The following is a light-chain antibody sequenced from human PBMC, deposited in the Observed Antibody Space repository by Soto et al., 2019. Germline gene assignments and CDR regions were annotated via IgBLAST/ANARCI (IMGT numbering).Light chain of an antibody. Sequence: QSVLTQPPSVSGAPGQRVTISCTGSSSNIGAGYDVHWYQQLPGTAPKLLIYGNSNRPSGVPDRFSGSNSGTSASLAFIGFRAEDEAVYYSKSYERSLSGYVFGTGTKVTVL. CDR1: SSNIGAGYD. J-gene: IGLJ1*01. CDR2: GNS. V-gene: IGLV1-40*01. CDR3: KSYERSLSGYV.